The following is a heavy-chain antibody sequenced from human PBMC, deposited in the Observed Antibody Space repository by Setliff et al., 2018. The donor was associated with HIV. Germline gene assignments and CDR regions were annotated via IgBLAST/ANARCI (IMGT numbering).Heavy chain of an antibody. V-gene: IGHV1-3*01. CDR2: ISAGRGMT. CDR3: ARDIYDSGWFTLEY. J-gene: IGHJ4*02. Sequence: ASVKVSCKASGYTFSTYAMHWVRQAPGQRLEWMGWISAGRGMTKYSKKFQGRVTLTRDTAASTAYMELSSLRSEDTAVYYCARDIYDSGWFTLEYWSQGTLVTVSS. CDR1: GYTFSTYA. D-gene: IGHD6-19*01.